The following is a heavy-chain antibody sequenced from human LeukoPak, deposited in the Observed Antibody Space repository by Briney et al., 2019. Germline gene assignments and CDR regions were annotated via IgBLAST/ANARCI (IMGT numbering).Heavy chain of an antibody. Sequence: QSGGSLRLSCAASGFTFSSYAMSWVRQAPGKGLEWVSAISGSGGSTYYADSVKGRFTISRDNSKNTLYLQMNSLRAEDTAVYYCATQFGEYRPGDYFDYWGQGTLVTVSS. V-gene: IGHV3-23*01. CDR1: GFTFSSYA. D-gene: IGHD3-10*01. CDR3: ATQFGEYRPGDYFDY. J-gene: IGHJ4*02. CDR2: ISGSGGST.